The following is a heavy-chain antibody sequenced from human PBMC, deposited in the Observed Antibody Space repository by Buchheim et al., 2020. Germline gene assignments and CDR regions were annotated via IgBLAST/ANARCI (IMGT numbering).Heavy chain of an antibody. J-gene: IGHJ6*02. CDR1: GFTFSSYW. CDR2: IKQDGSET. D-gene: IGHD2-21*01. V-gene: IGHV3-7*01. CDR3: ARGPIAEAFYYYYGMDV. Sequence: EVQLVESGGGLVQPGGSLRLSCAASGFTFSSYWMSWVRQAPGKGLEWVANIKQDGSETYYVDSVKGRFTISRDNAKNSLYLQMNSLRAEDTAVYYCARGPIAEAFYYYYGMDVWGQGTT.